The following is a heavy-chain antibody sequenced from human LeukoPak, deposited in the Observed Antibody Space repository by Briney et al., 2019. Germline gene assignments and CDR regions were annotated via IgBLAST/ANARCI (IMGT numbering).Heavy chain of an antibody. Sequence: SQTLSLTCTVSGGSMSSGSYYWSWIRQPAGKGLEWIGRIYSSGSTNYNPSLKSRVTISVDTSKNQFSLKLSSVTAADTAVYYCASYRSIESYSSSWYHFDYWGQGTLVTVSS. CDR2: IYSSGST. CDR1: GGSMSSGSYY. D-gene: IGHD6-13*01. V-gene: IGHV4-61*02. CDR3: ASYRSIESYSSSWYHFDY. J-gene: IGHJ4*02.